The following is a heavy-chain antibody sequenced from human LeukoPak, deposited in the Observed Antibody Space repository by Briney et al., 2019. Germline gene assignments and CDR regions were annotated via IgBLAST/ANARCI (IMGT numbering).Heavy chain of an antibody. CDR2: IYYSVST. D-gene: IGHD2-21*02. J-gene: IGHJ3*02. CDR3: ARGGNCGGDCYPHDAFDI. CDR1: GGSIISYY. V-gene: IGHV4-59*08. Sequence: SEPLSLPCTASGGSIISYYWSWLRRPPGKGREWIGYIYYSVSTNYNPSLKSRVSLSVDTSSNQFSLKLSSVTAADTAVYYCARGGNCGGDCYPHDAFDIWGQGTMVTVSS.